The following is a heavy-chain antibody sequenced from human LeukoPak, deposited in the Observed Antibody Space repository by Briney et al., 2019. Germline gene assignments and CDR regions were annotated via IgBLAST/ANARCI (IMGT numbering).Heavy chain of an antibody. J-gene: IGHJ6*03. CDR1: GGTFSSYT. D-gene: IGHD6-13*01. CDR3: ARVAKQSSTYYMDV. Sequence: ASVKVSCKASGGTFSSYTISWVRQAPGQGLEWMGIINPSGGSTSYAQKFQGRVTMTRDTSTSTVYMELSSLRSEDTAVYYCARVAKQSSTYYMDVWGKGTTVTVSS. CDR2: INPSGGST. V-gene: IGHV1-46*01.